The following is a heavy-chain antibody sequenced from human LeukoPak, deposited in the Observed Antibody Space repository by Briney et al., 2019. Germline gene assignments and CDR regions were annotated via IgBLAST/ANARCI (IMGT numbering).Heavy chain of an antibody. CDR2: ISSSSNTI. Sequence: PGGSLRLSCAASGFTFSAYSMNWVRQAPGKGLEWVSYISSSSNTIYYADSVKGRFTISRDNAKNSLYLQMNSLRAEDTAVYYCARDASSGWSVGGYYFDYWGQGTLVTVSP. CDR1: GFTFSAYS. V-gene: IGHV3-48*01. D-gene: IGHD6-19*01. CDR3: ARDASSGWSVGGYYFDY. J-gene: IGHJ4*02.